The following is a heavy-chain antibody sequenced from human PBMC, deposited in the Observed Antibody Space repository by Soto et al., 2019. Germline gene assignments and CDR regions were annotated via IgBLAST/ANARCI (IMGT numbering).Heavy chain of an antibody. J-gene: IGHJ4*02. Sequence: QVQLQESGPGLVKPSQSLSLTCTVSGGSISSGGTGSYWTWIRQLPGKGLEWIGYIYYTGNTYYNPSLKSRPTISIDTSEYQFSLKLTSVTAADTAVYYCASGHDAYKVRYWGQGTLVTVSS. V-gene: IGHV4-31*03. CDR1: GGSISSGGTGSY. CDR2: IYYTGNT. D-gene: IGHD1-1*01. CDR3: ASGHDAYKVRY.